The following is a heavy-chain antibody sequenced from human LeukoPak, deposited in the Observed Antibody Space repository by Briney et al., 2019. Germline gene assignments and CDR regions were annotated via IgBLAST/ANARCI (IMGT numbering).Heavy chain of an antibody. V-gene: IGHV5-51*01. CDR2: IYPGDSDT. CDR3: ARRRDGYNYLDAFDI. D-gene: IGHD5-24*01. Sequence: GESLKISCKGSGYSFTSYWIGWVRQMPGKGLEWMGIIYPGDSDTRYSTSFQGQVTISADKSISTAYLQWSSLKASDTAMYYCARRRDGYNYLDAFDIWGQGTMVTVSS. CDR1: GYSFTSYW. J-gene: IGHJ3*02.